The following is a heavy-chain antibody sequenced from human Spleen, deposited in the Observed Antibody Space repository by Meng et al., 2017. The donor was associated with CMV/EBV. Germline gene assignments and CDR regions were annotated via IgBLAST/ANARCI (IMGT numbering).Heavy chain of an antibody. D-gene: IGHD2/OR15-2a*01. CDR2: VYHSGSS. CDR3: ASSTTSYRGAIDI. CDR1: GGSISGYY. Sequence: GSLRLSCSVSGGSISGYYWSWIRQHPGKGLDWIGSVYHSGSSYYNPSLKSRVTISLDTSKNQFSLKLNSVIAADSALYYCASSTTSYRGAIDIWGQGTKVTVSS. V-gene: IGHV4-38-2*02. J-gene: IGHJ3*02.